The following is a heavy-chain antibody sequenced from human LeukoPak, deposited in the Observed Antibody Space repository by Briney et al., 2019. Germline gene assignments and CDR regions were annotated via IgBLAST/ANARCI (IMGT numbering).Heavy chain of an antibody. V-gene: IGHV4-31*03. J-gene: IGHJ3*02. CDR2: IYYSGST. D-gene: IGHD1-14*01. CDR1: GGSISSGGYY. CDR3: ARGNPNDAFDI. Sequence: SETLSLTCTVSGGSISSGGYYWSWIRQHPGKGLEWIAYIYYSGSTYYNPSLKSRVTISVDTSKNQFSLKLSSVTAADTAVYYCARGNPNDAFDIWGQGTMVTVSS.